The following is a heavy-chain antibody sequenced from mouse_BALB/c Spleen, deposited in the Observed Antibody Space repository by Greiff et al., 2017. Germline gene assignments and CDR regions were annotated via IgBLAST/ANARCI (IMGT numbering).Heavy chain of an antibody. CDR2: INPGSGGT. CDR1: GYAFTNYL. V-gene: IGHV1-54*01. Sequence: VQLQQSGAELVRPGTSVKVSCKASGYAFTNYLIEWVKQRPGQGLEWIGVINPGSGGTNYNEKFKGKATLTADKSSSTAYMQLSSLTSDDSAVYFCARSDYDGYAMDYWGQGTSVTVSS. J-gene: IGHJ4*01. D-gene: IGHD2-4*01. CDR3: ARSDYDGYAMDY.